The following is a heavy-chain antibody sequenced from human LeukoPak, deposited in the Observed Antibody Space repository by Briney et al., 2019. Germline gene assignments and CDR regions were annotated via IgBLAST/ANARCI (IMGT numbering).Heavy chain of an antibody. CDR3: AKDREDSAMISGVFDL. J-gene: IGHJ2*01. V-gene: IGHV3-23*01. CDR1: GFTVSSNY. Sequence: GGSLRLSCAASGFTVSSNYMSWVRQAPGKGLEWVSGISGSGGHTYNADSVEGRFTISRDNSKNTVSLQLSSLRVEDTAVYFCAKDREDSAMISGVFDLWGRGTLVTVSS. D-gene: IGHD5-18*01. CDR2: ISGSGGHT.